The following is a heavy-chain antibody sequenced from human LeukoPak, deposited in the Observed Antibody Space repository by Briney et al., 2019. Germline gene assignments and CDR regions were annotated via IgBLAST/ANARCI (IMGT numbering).Heavy chain of an antibody. CDR3: ASPYHITDVFDI. CDR1: GFTFSTYW. CDR2: INRDASEK. Sequence: GGSLRLSCAASGFTFSTYWMTWVRQAPGKGLEWVANINRDASEKNYVDSVKGRFTISRDNSKNTLYLQMNSLRAEDTAMYYCASPYHITDVFDIWGQGTMVTVSS. V-gene: IGHV3-7*01. D-gene: IGHD1-14*01. J-gene: IGHJ3*02.